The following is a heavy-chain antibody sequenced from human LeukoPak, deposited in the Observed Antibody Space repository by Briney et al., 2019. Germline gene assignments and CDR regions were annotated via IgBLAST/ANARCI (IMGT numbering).Heavy chain of an antibody. CDR1: GGSISSGGYY. V-gene: IGHV4-31*03. J-gene: IGHJ6*02. Sequence: PSETLSLTCTVSGGSISSGGYYWSWIRQHPGKGPEWIGYIYYSGSTYYNPSLKSRVTISVDTSKNQFSLKLSSVTAADTAVYYCARHKRTYYYDSSGYYRPPPPGGYGMDVWGQGTTVTVSS. CDR3: ARHKRTYYYDSSGYYRPPPPGGYGMDV. D-gene: IGHD3-22*01. CDR2: IYYSGST.